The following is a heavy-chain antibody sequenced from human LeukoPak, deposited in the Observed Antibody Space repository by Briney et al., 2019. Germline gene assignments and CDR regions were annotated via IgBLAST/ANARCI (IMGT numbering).Heavy chain of an antibody. CDR1: GGSISSYY. D-gene: IGHD4-11*01. CDR2: IHYSGST. Sequence: SETLSLTCTVSGGSISSYYWSWIRQPPGKGLEWIGYIHYSGSTHYNPSLKSRVTVSVDTSKNQVSLKLRSVTAADTAVYYCARTTEGYMDVWGKGTTVTISS. V-gene: IGHV4-59*01. J-gene: IGHJ6*03. CDR3: ARTTEGYMDV.